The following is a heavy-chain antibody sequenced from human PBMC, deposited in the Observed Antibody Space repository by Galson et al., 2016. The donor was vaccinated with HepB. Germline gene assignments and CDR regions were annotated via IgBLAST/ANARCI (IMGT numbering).Heavy chain of an antibody. V-gene: IGHV3-30*18. CDR1: GFTFSSYG. D-gene: IGHD6-19*01. J-gene: IGHJ4*02. Sequence: RSLRLSCAAPGFTFSSYGMHWVRQAPGKGLEWVAAISYDGSNEYYADSVKGRFTISRDNSTNTLYLQMNSLRAEDTALYYCAKEKGTSSGWYGELDYWGQGTLVTVSS. CDR2: ISYDGSNE. CDR3: AKEKGTSSGWYGELDY.